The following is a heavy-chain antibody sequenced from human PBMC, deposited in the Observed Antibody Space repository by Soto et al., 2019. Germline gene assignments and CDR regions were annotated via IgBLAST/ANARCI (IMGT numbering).Heavy chain of an antibody. CDR3: AKSLSASPNYFFDY. Sequence: EMQLLVSGGGLVQPGGSLRLSCAASGFPFSSYAMSWVRQAPGKGLEWVSGISGSGGLTYYADSVKGRFTISRDNSKNTLDLQMNSLIADDTAVYYCAKSLSASPNYFFDYWGQGTLVSFSS. CDR2: ISGSGGLT. V-gene: IGHV3-23*01. J-gene: IGHJ4*02. CDR1: GFPFSSYA.